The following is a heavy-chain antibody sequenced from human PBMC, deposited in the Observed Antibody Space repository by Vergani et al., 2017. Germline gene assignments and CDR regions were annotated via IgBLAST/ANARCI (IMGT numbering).Heavy chain of an antibody. V-gene: IGHV4-59*01. D-gene: IGHD6-19*01. Sequence: QVQLQESGPGLVKPSETLSLTCTVSGGSISSYYWSWIRQPPGKGLEWIGYIYYSGSTNYNPSLKSRVTISVDTSKNQFSLKLSSVTAADTAVYYCARDRGSGPDYWGQGTLVTVSS. CDR3: ARDRGSGPDY. CDR2: IYYSGST. CDR1: GGSISSYY. J-gene: IGHJ4*02.